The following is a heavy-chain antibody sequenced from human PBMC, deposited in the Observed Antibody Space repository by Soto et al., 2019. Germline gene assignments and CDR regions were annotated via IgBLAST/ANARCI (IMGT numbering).Heavy chain of an antibody. J-gene: IGHJ4*02. D-gene: IGHD2-21*02. CDR3: ASGLSGDKVAQ. CDR1: SGSISSSNW. CDR2: IYHRGNT. Sequence: PSETLSLTCADSSGSISSSNWSIWFSQPPGKGLEWIGDIYHRGNTYNNPSLKSRLTISVDKSKNQFSLNLNSVTAADTAVYYCASGLSGDKVAQRGQGTPVTVSS. V-gene: IGHV4-4*02.